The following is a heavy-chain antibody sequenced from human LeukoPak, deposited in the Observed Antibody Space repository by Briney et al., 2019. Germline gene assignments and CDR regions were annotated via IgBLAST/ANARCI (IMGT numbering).Heavy chain of an antibody. CDR1: GYTFTSYD. Sequence: ASVKVSCKASGYTFTSYDINWVRQATGQGLEWMGWMNPNSGNTGYAQKFQGRATMTRNTSISTAYMELSSLRSEDTAVYYCARRFVGRWLQFWFDPWGQGTLVTVSS. V-gene: IGHV1-8*01. CDR3: ARRFVGRWLQFWFDP. J-gene: IGHJ5*02. D-gene: IGHD5-24*01. CDR2: MNPNSGNT.